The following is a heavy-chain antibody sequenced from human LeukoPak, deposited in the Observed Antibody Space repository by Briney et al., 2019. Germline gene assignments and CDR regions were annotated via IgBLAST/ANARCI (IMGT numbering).Heavy chain of an antibody. D-gene: IGHD6-19*01. CDR3: ARDKRQWLVHGDAFDI. CDR2: INPNSGGT. V-gene: IGHV1-2*06. Sequence: ASVKVSCKASGYTFTGYYMHWVRQAPGQGLEWMGRINPNSGGTNDAQKFQGRVTMTRDTSISTAYMELSRLRSDDTAVYYCARDKRQWLVHGDAFDIWGQGTMVTVSS. CDR1: GYTFTGYY. J-gene: IGHJ3*02.